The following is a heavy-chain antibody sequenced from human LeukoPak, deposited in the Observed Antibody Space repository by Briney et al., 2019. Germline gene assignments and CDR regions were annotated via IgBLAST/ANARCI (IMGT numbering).Heavy chain of an antibody. CDR1: GYTFTGYY. V-gene: IGHV1-2*02. CDR2: INPNSGGT. J-gene: IGHJ5*02. Sequence: ASVKVSCKASGYTFTGYYMHWVRQAPGQGLEWMGWINPNSGGTNYAQKFQGRVTITRDMSTSTDYMELSSLRSEDTAIYYCARDNSVGDNAWWFDPWGQGTLVTVSS. D-gene: IGHD1-26*01. CDR3: ARDNSVGDNAWWFDP.